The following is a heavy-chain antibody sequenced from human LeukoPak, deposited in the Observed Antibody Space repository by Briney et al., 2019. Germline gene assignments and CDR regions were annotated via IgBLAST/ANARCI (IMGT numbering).Heavy chain of an antibody. D-gene: IGHD6-6*01. CDR3: ARGAWRIAAFFDY. V-gene: IGHV3-11*01. CDR2: ISSSDSII. J-gene: IGHJ4*02. CDR1: GFTFSDYN. Sequence: GGYLRLSCAASGFTFSDYNMGWVRQAPGKGLEWVSYISSSDSIIYYADSVKGRFTISRDNAKNSLSLQMNSLRGDDTAVYYCARGAWRIAAFFDYWGQGTLVTVSS.